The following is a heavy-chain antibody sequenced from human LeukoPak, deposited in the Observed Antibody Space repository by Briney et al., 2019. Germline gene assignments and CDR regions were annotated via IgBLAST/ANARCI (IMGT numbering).Heavy chain of an antibody. J-gene: IGHJ4*02. CDR1: GFIFSNYA. V-gene: IGHV3-23*01. CDR3: AKPARTDYVDY. Sequence: GGSLRLSCPASGFIFSNYAMNWVRQAPGKGLEWVSAISGSGGRTYYADSVKGRFTISRENSKNTLYLQMNSLRAEDTAVYYCAKPARTDYVDYWGQGTLVTVST. CDR2: ISGSGGRT. D-gene: IGHD1-14*01.